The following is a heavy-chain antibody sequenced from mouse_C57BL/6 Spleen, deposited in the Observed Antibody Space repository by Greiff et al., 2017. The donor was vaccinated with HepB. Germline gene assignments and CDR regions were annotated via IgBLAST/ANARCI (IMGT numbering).Heavy chain of an antibody. J-gene: IGHJ4*01. V-gene: IGHV1-18*01. CDR3: ARNYYGEGGAMDY. CDR1: GYTFTDYN. Sequence: EVKLVESGPELVKPGASVKIPCKASGYTFTDYNMDWVKQSHGKSLEWIGDINPNNGGTIYNQKFKGKATLTVDKSSSTAYMELRSLTSEDTAVYYCARNYYGEGGAMDYWGQGTSVTVSS. CDR2: INPNNGGT. D-gene: IGHD1-1*01.